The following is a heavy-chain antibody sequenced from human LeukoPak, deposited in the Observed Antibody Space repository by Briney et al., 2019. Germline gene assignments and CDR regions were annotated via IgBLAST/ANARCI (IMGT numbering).Heavy chain of an antibody. CDR2: IYYSGST. CDR1: GGSISSSSYY. Sequence: SETLSLTCTVSGGSISSSSYYWGWIRQPPGKGLEWIGSIYYSGSTYYNPSLKSRVTISVDTSKNQFSLKLSSVTAADTAVYYCARVLGYCSGGSCYSSYWFDPWGQGTLVTVSS. D-gene: IGHD2-15*01. J-gene: IGHJ5*02. CDR3: ARVLGYCSGGSCYSSYWFDP. V-gene: IGHV4-39*01.